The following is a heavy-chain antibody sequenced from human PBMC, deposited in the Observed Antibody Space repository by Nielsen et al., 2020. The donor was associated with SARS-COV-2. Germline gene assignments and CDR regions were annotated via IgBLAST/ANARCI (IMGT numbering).Heavy chain of an antibody. J-gene: IGHJ4*02. Sequence: GESLKISCAASGFTFANYGIHWVRQVAGRGLEWVAIVSRDGSDTFYVDSVKGRSTISRDTSKNTLFLQMSSLRVEDTALYYCTKEGSLGYFVSWGPGTLVTVSS. CDR3: TKEGSLGYFVS. CDR2: VSRDGSDT. CDR1: GFTFANYG. D-gene: IGHD3-10*01. V-gene: IGHV3-30*18.